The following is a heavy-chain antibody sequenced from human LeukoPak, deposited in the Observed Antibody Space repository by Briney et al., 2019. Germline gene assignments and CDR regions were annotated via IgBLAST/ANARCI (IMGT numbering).Heavy chain of an antibody. CDR1: GFTFTNFG. Sequence: GGSLRPSCTGSGFTFTNFGMSWVRQAPGKGLEWVSSISSTGGNTHYADSVNGRFIISRDNSKNTLYLQMNSLRAEDTAVYYCAKSWSSGSGAYYPFDYWGQGTLVTVSS. CDR3: AKSWSSGSGAYYPFDY. V-gene: IGHV3-23*01. CDR2: ISSTGGNT. J-gene: IGHJ4*02. D-gene: IGHD3-10*01.